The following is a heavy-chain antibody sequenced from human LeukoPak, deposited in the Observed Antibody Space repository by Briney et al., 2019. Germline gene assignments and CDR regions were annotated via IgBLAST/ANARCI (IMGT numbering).Heavy chain of an antibody. J-gene: IGHJ4*02. CDR3: ARRYSSIWFFDY. CDR2: INPHSGGT. V-gene: IGHV1-2*02. D-gene: IGHD6-13*01. CDR1: GYTFTDYY. Sequence: ASVKVSRKTSGYTFTDYYMHWVRQAPGRGLEWMGWINPHSGGTNYAQKFQGRVTMTRDTSINTAYMELSRLTSDDTAVYYCARRYSSIWFFDYWGQGTLVTVSS.